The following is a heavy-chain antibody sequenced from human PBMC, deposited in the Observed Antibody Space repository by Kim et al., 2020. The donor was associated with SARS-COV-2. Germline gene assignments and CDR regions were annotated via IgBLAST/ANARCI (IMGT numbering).Heavy chain of an antibody. CDR3: AQGHWLDY. CDR1: GFAFSRYI. D-gene: IGHD1-1*01. J-gene: IGHJ4*02. V-gene: IGHV3-23*01. Sequence: GGSLRLSCAASGFAFSRYIMTWVRQAPGKGLDWVSSIFSSGGTTYYADSVKGRFTISRDNSKNTVYLQMDSLRAEDTAVYYCAQGHWLDYWGQGTLVIVSS. CDR2: IFSSGGTT.